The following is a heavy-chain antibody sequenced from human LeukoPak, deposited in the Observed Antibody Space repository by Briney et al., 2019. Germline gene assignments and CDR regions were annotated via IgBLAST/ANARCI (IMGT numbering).Heavy chain of an antibody. J-gene: IGHJ6*03. CDR1: GLSLNNYA. CDR3: ARGIAVAGYYYYMDV. V-gene: IGHV3-21*01. D-gene: IGHD6-19*01. CDR2: ISSSSSYI. Sequence: GGSLRLSCTASGLSLNNYAMSWVRQVPGKGLEWVSSISSSSSYIYYADSVKGRFTISRDNAKNSLYLQMNSLRAEDTAVYYCARGIAVAGYYYYMDVWGKGTTVTVSS.